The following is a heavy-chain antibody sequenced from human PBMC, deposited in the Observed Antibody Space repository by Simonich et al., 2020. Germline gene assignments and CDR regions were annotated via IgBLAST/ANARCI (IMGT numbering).Heavy chain of an antibody. J-gene: IGHJ3*02. Sequence: QVQLVQSGAAVYKPGASVKVSCKASGYTFTGYSMHWVRQTPGQGLERRGWINPNSGCSNYAEKVQGRVTMTRDTSISTCYRGLSRLRSNDTAVYYCARNGLVGILKAFDIWGQGTMVTVSS. V-gene: IGHV1-2*02. D-gene: IGHD2-21*01. CDR1: GYTFTGYS. CDR2: INPNSGCS. CDR3: ARNGLVGILKAFDI.